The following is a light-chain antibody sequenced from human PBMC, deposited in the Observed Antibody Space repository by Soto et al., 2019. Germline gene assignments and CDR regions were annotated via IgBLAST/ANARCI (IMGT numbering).Light chain of an antibody. J-gene: IGLJ2*01. CDR1: TFNIGYNH. Sequence: QSVLTQPPSVSAAPGQKVTISCSGVTFNIGYNHVSWYQHLPGTAPKLLIYDSDKRPSGIPDRFSGSKSGTSATLGITGLQTGDEADYYCGTWDSSLSAGVFGGGTKLTVL. CDR3: GTWDSSLSAGV. V-gene: IGLV1-51*01. CDR2: DSD.